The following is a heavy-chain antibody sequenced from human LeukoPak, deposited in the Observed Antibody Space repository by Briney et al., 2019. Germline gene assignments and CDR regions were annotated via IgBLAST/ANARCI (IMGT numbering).Heavy chain of an antibody. CDR2: INRSSTI. D-gene: IGHD3-3*01. V-gene: IGHV3-69-1*01. CDR1: GFTFSSYS. J-gene: IGHJ3*02. Sequence: GLSLRLSCAASGFTFSSYSMNWVRQAPGKGLEWVSSINRSSTIYYAESVKGRFTISRDNAKNSLYLQMNSLRDEDTAVYFCARAHTIFWEFDAFDIWGRGTMVTVS. CDR3: ARAHTIFWEFDAFDI.